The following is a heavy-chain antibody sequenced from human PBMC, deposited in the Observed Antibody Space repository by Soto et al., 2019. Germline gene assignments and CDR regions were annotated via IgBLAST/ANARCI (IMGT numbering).Heavy chain of an antibody. Sequence: SETLSLTCTVSGGSISSGGYYWSWIRQHPGKGLEWIGYIYYSGSTYYNPSLKSRVTISVDTSKNQFSLKLSSVTAADTAVYYCARGGSYYNYGMDVWGQGTTVTVS. CDR1: GGSISSGGYY. CDR3: ARGGSYYNYGMDV. D-gene: IGHD3-10*01. J-gene: IGHJ6*02. CDR2: IYYSGST. V-gene: IGHV4-31*03.